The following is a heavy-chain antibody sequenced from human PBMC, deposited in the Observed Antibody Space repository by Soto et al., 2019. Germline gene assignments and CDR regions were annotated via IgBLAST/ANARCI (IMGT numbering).Heavy chain of an antibody. Sequence: PGGSLRLSCAASGFTFSSYAMSWVRQAPGKGLERVSAISGSGGSTYYADSVKGRFTISRDNSKNTLYLQMNSLRAEDTAVYYCAKEAKSGGSSGWYLLGKFQHWGQGTLVTVSS. CDR3: AKEAKSGGSSGWYLLGKFQH. D-gene: IGHD6-19*01. CDR1: GFTFSSYA. V-gene: IGHV3-23*01. CDR2: ISGSGGST. J-gene: IGHJ1*01.